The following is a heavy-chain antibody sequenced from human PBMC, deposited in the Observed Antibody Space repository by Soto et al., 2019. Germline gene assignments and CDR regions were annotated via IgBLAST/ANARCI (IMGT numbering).Heavy chain of an antibody. CDR3: ARGVRGVDYYYMDV. CDR1: GYTFTSYG. Sequence: ASVKVSCKASGYTFTSYGISWVRQAPGQGLEWMGWISAYNGNTNYAQKLQGRVTMTTDTSTSAAYMELRSLRSDDTAVYYCARGVRGVDYYYMDVWGKGTTVTVSS. D-gene: IGHD3-10*01. V-gene: IGHV1-18*01. J-gene: IGHJ6*03. CDR2: ISAYNGNT.